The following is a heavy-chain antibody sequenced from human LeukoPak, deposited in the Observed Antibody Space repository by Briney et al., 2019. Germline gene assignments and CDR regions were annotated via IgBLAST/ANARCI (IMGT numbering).Heavy chain of an antibody. V-gene: IGHV4-39*07. CDR2: IYYSGST. D-gene: IGHD5-18*01. J-gene: IGHJ4*02. CDR3: ARDPLRGYSIYGYFDY. Sequence: SETLSLTCTVSGGSISSNSYYWGWIRQPPGKGLEWIGSIYYSGSTYYNPSLKSRVTISVDTSKNQFSLKLSSVTAADTAVYYCARDPLRGYSIYGYFDYWGQGTLVTVSS. CDR1: GGSISSNSYY.